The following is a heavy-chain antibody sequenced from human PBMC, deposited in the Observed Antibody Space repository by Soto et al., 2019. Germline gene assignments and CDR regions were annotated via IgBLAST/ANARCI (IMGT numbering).Heavy chain of an antibody. V-gene: IGHV3-30*18. CDR1: GFTFSSYG. CDR2: ISYDGSNK. Sequence: QVQLVESGGGVVQPGRSLRLSCAASGFTFSSYGMHWVRQAPGKGLEWVAVISYDGSNKYYADSVKGRFTISRDNSKNTLYLQMNSLRAEDTAVYYCAKDSPGDSGYDAAFDYWGQGTLVTVSS. J-gene: IGHJ4*02. CDR3: AKDSPGDSGYDAAFDY. D-gene: IGHD5-12*01.